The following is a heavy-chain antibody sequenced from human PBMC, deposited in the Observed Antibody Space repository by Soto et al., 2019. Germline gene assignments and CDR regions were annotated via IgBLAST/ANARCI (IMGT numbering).Heavy chain of an antibody. Sequence: SETLSLTCAVYGGSFSGYYWSWIRQPPGKGLDWIGEINHSGSTNYNPSLKSRVTISGGTSKNQFSLKQSSVTAADTAVYYCARGSSLWFADRYYFDYWGQGTLVTVSS. CDR1: GGSFSGYY. V-gene: IGHV4-34*01. CDR3: ARGSSLWFADRYYFDY. J-gene: IGHJ4*02. D-gene: IGHD3-10*01. CDR2: INHSGST.